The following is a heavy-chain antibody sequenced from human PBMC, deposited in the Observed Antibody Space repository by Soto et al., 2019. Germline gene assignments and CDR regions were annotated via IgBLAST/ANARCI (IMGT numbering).Heavy chain of an antibody. CDR1: GVNVNYYC. J-gene: IGHJ4*02. V-gene: IGHV3-74*01. CDR3: SRAPHYGGNSGPAHE. Sequence: EVQLVESGGGSLQPGGSLRLSCTVSGVNVNYYCMHWVRQAPGGGLVWVSGINGDGTTTVYADSVKGRFTISRDNAKNTVSLQVDSLRDEDTAVYFCSRAPHYGGNSGPAHEWGQGPLVTVSS. D-gene: IGHD4-17*01. CDR2: INGDGTTT.